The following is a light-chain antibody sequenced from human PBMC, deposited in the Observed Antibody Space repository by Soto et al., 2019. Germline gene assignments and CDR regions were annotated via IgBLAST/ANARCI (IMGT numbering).Light chain of an antibody. CDR1: SSDVGAYDY. Sequence: QSALTQPPSASGSPGQSVTFSCTGTSSDVGAYDYVSWHQQHPGKAPKVIIYGVNKRPSGVPDRFSGSKSGNTASLTVSGLQAEDEADYYCSSYAGTNNYVFXIGTKVTVL. CDR3: SSYAGTNNYV. CDR2: GVN. V-gene: IGLV2-8*01. J-gene: IGLJ1*01.